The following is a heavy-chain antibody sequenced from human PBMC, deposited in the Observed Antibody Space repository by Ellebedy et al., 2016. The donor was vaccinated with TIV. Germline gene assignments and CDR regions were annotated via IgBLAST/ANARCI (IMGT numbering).Heavy chain of an antibody. J-gene: IGHJ4*02. Sequence: GSLRLSXTVSGGSISSYYWSWIRQPAGKGLEWIGRIYTSGSTNYNPSLKSRVTMSVDTSKNQFSLKLSSVTAADTAVYYCARVGVAGNFDYWGQGTLVTVSS. CDR1: GGSISSYY. CDR2: IYTSGST. V-gene: IGHV4-4*07. CDR3: ARVGVAGNFDY. D-gene: IGHD6-19*01.